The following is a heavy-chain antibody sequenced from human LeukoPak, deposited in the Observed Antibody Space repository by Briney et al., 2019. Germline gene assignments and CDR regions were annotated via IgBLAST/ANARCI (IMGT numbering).Heavy chain of an antibody. CDR2: INHSGST. Sequence: PSETLSLTCAVYGGSFSGYYWSWIGQPPGKGLEWIGEINHSGSTNYNPSLKSRVTISVDTSKNQFSLKLSSVTAADTAVYYCARAPHSGYYYYFDYWGQGTLVTVSS. J-gene: IGHJ4*02. CDR1: GGSFSGYY. CDR3: ARAPHSGYYYYFDY. D-gene: IGHD3-22*01. V-gene: IGHV4-34*01.